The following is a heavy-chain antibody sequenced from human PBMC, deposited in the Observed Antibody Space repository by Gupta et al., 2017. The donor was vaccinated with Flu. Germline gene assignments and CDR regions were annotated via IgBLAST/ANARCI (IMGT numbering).Heavy chain of an antibody. Sequence: QVQLVESGGGVVQPGRSLRLSCAASGFTFSSYGMHWVRKAPGKGLEWVAVIWYDGSNKYYADSVKGRFTISRDNSKNTLYLQMNSLRAEDTAVYYCARDSSYYYDSSGYYFQDWGQGTLVTVSS. CDR2: IWYDGSNK. CDR1: GFTFSSYG. V-gene: IGHV3-33*01. D-gene: IGHD3-22*01. J-gene: IGHJ1*01. CDR3: ARDSSYYYDSSGYYFQD.